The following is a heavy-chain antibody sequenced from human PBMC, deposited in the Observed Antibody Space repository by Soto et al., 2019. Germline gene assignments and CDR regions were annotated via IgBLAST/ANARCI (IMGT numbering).Heavy chain of an antibody. D-gene: IGHD3-3*01. J-gene: IGHJ6*02. CDR1: GDSMSPFY. Sequence: QVPLQESGPGLVKPSETLSLTCTVSGDSMSPFYWTWIRQSPGKGLEWIGYIYYSGNTNYNPSLKSRVGISVDTSKNQFYLKLSYVTAADTAVYYCARGVYDYWSGYYAGSGLDVWGQGTTVTVSS. V-gene: IGHV4-59*13. CDR2: IYYSGNT. CDR3: ARGVYDYWSGYYAGSGLDV.